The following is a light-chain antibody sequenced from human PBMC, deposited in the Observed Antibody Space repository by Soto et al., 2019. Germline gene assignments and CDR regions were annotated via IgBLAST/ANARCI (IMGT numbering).Light chain of an antibody. CDR2: DAS. V-gene: IGKV3-11*01. CDR1: QSVSSY. J-gene: IGKJ1*01. CDR3: QQRSNWT. Sequence: EIVLTQSPATLSLSPGERATLSCRASQSVSSYLAWYQQKPGQAPRLLIYDASNRATGIPARFSGSGSGTDFTLTISSLEPEDCAVYYCQQRSNWTFGQGTKVEI.